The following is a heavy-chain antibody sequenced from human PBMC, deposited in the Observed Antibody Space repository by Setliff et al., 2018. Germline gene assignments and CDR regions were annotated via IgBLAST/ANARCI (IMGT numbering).Heavy chain of an antibody. J-gene: IGHJ4*02. V-gene: IGHV1-18*01. CDR1: GYTLTSYG. Sequence: ASVKVSCKASGYTLTSYGVTWVRQAPGQSLEWMGWISNRNGETNYAQMFQGRVTMTTDTSTTTAYLQLTNLRSDDTAIYFCSRLVRFCTRTSCQRLSGDEYWGQGALVTVSA. CDR3: SRLVRFCTRTSCQRLSGDEY. CDR2: ISNRNGET. D-gene: IGHD2-2*01.